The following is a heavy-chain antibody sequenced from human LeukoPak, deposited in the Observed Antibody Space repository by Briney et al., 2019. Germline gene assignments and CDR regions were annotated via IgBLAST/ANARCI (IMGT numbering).Heavy chain of an antibody. Sequence: GGSLRLSCAASGYTFSSYSMNWVRQAPGKGLEWVSSISSSSSYIYYADSVKGRFTISRDNAKNSLYPQMNSLRAEDTAVYYCARDRGITRRSGWFDPWGQGTLLTVSS. CDR3: ARDRGITRRSGWFDP. J-gene: IGHJ5*02. V-gene: IGHV3-21*01. CDR1: GYTFSSYS. CDR2: ISSSSSYI. D-gene: IGHD3-10*01.